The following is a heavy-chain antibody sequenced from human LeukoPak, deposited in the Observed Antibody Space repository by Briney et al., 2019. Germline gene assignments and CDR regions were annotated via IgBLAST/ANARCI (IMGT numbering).Heavy chain of an antibody. CDR3: ARDGRTGTTPIDY. CDR1: GYSISSGYY. J-gene: IGHJ4*02. D-gene: IGHD1-1*01. Sequence: PSETLSLTCAVSGYSISSGYYWGWIRQPPGKGLEWIGSIYHSGSTYYNPSLKSRVTISVDTSKNQFSLKLSSVTAADTAVYYCARDGRTGTTPIDYWGQGTLVTVSS. V-gene: IGHV4-38-2*02. CDR2: IYHSGST.